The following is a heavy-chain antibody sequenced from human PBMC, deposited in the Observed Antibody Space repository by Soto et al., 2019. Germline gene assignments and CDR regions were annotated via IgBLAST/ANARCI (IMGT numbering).Heavy chain of an antibody. Sequence: EVQLVESGGGLVQPGGSLRLSCAASGFTFSSYSMNWVRQAPGMGLEWVSYISSSSSTIYYADSVKGRFTISRDNAKNSLYLQMNSLRDEDTAVYYCARDSTMIVVIAYGMDVWGQGTTVTVSS. D-gene: IGHD3-22*01. CDR1: GFTFSSYS. CDR3: ARDSTMIVVIAYGMDV. V-gene: IGHV3-48*02. CDR2: ISSSSSTI. J-gene: IGHJ6*02.